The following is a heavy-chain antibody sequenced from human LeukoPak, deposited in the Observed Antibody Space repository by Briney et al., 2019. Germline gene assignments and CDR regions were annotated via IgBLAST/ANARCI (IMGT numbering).Heavy chain of an antibody. J-gene: IGHJ4*02. D-gene: IGHD6-6*01. CDR1: GYTFTSYD. Sequence: GASVKVSCKASGYTFTSYDINWVRQATGQGLEWMGWMNPNSGNTGYAQKFQGRVTMTRSTSIRTAYMELSSLRSEDTAVYYCAREDFEYSSSSGIFDYWGQGTLVTVSS. V-gene: IGHV1-8*01. CDR3: AREDFEYSSSSGIFDY. CDR2: MNPNSGNT.